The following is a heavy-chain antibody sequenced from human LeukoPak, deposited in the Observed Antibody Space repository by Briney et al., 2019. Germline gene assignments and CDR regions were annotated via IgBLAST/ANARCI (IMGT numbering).Heavy chain of an antibody. Sequence: PSETLSLTCTVSGGSISSGGYYWSWIRQHPGKGLEWIGYIYYSGSTYYNPSLKSRVTISVDTSKNQFSLKLSSVTAADTAVYYCARDRGVAAAGPSLIWFDPWGQGTLVTVSS. D-gene: IGHD6-13*01. J-gene: IGHJ5*02. CDR3: ARDRGVAAAGPSLIWFDP. CDR2: IYYSGST. CDR1: GGSISSGGYY. V-gene: IGHV4-31*03.